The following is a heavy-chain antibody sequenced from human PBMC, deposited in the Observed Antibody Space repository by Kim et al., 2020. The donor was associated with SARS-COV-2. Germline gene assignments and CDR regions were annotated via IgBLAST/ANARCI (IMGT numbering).Heavy chain of an antibody. J-gene: IGHJ4*02. CDR3: ARDLRKGSYFDY. V-gene: IGHV3-33*01. CDR1: GFTFSIYG. Sequence: GGSLRLSCAASGFTFSIYGMHWVRQAPGKGLEWVAIIWYDGSNIYYADSVKGRFTISRDNSKNTLYLQMNSLRVEDTAVYYCARDLRKGSYFDYWGQGTLVTVSS. D-gene: IGHD3-10*01. CDR2: IWYDGSNI.